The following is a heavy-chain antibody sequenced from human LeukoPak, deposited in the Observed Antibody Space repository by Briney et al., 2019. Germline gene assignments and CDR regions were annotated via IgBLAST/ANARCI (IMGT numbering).Heavy chain of an antibody. CDR2: ISYDGSNK. CDR1: GFTFSSYG. D-gene: IGHD1-14*01. V-gene: IGHV3-30*03. J-gene: IGHJ4*02. Sequence: GGSLRLSCAASGFTFSSYGMHWVRQAPGKGLEWVAVISYDGSNKYYADSVKGRFTISRDNSKNTLYLQMDSLRAEDTAVYYCGTHNFDYWGQGTLVTVSS. CDR3: GTHNFDY.